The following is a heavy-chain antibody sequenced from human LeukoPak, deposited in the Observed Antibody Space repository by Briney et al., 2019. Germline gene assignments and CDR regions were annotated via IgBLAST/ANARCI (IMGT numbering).Heavy chain of an antibody. CDR3: ARDGEPRYWGSGYYYGMDV. CDR2: ISGSASST. J-gene: IGHJ6*02. Sequence: GGSLRLSCEASGFTFSAYAMTWVRQAPGKGLEWVSSISGSASSTYYADSVKGRFTISRDNSKNTLSLQMNSLRADDTAVYYCARDGEPRYWGSGYYYGMDVWGQGTTVTVSS. CDR1: GFTFSAYA. D-gene: IGHD7-27*01. V-gene: IGHV3-23*01.